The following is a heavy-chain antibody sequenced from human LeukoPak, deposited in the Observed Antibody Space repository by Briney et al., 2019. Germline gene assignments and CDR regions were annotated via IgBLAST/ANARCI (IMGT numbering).Heavy chain of an antibody. D-gene: IGHD2-15*01. CDR2: ISSSSSTI. CDR3: ARDFYCSGGSCYDAEYFQH. J-gene: IGHJ1*01. CDR1: GFTFSSYS. Sequence: PGGSLRLSCAASGFTFSSYSMNWVRQAPGKGLEWVSYISSSSSTIYYADSVKGRFTISRDNAKNSLYLQMNSLRDEDTAVYYCARDFYCSGGSCYDAEYFQHWGQGTLVTVSS. V-gene: IGHV3-48*02.